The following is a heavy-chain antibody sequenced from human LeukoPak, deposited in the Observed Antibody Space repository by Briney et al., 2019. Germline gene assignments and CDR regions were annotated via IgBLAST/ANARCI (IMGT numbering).Heavy chain of an antibody. CDR2: IYHSGST. CDR3: ARQGGSSSPYYFYYMDV. D-gene: IGHD6-13*01. Sequence: TSETLSLTSAVSGYSISSGSSWGWFRQPPGKGLEWIACIYHSGSTYYNPSLKSRVTMSVDTSKNQFSLRLTSLTAADTAVYYCARQGGSSSPYYFYYMDVWAEKTTVTVSS. CDR1: GYSISSGSS. J-gene: IGHJ6*03. V-gene: IGHV4-38-2*01.